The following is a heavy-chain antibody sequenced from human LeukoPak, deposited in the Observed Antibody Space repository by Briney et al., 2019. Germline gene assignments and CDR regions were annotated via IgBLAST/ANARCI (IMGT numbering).Heavy chain of an antibody. CDR1: GFTFSSYA. CDR2: IIPIFGTA. D-gene: IGHD2-2*01. V-gene: IGHV1-69*05. J-gene: IGHJ3*02. Sequence: GRSLRLSCAASGFTFSSYAISWVRQAPGQGLEWMGGIIPIFGTANYAQKFQGRVTITRNTSISTAYMELSSLRSEDTAVYYCARETVLAANDIWGQGTMVTVSS. CDR3: ARETVLAANDI.